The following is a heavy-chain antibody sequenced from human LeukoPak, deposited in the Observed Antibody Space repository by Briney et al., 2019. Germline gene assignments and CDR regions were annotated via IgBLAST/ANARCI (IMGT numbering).Heavy chain of an antibody. CDR3: ARDLGSYTSGWYMGFDY. V-gene: IGHV3-7*01. D-gene: IGHD6-19*01. CDR1: GFTFSSYW. CDR2: IKQDGSEK. Sequence: GGSLRLSCAASGFTFSSYWMSWVRQAPGKGLQWVANIKQDGSEKYYLDSLTGRFTISRDNAKNSLYLQVNSLRAEDTAIYYCARDLGSYTSGWYMGFDYWGQGTLVTVSS. J-gene: IGHJ4*02.